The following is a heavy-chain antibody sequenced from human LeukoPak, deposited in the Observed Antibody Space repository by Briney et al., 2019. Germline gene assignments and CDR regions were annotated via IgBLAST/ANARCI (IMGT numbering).Heavy chain of an antibody. CDR1: GFTFSSYA. Sequence: PGGSLRLSCAASGFTFSSYAMSWVRQAPGKGLEWVSAISGSGGSTYYADSVKGRFTISRDNSKNTLYLQMNSLRAEDTAVYYCAKDRYNYCSGGSCYSAPDYWGQGTLVTVSS. CDR3: AKDRYNYCSGGSCYSAPDY. D-gene: IGHD2-15*01. V-gene: IGHV3-23*01. J-gene: IGHJ4*02. CDR2: ISGSGGST.